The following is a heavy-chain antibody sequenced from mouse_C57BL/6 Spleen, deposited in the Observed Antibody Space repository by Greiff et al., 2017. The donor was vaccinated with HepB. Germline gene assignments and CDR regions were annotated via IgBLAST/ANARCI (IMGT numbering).Heavy chain of an antibody. V-gene: IGHV5-17*01. J-gene: IGHJ4*01. CDR3: ARKLGLGYYAMDY. D-gene: IGHD4-1*01. Sequence: EVKLMESGGGLVKPGGSLKLSCAASGFTFSDYGMHWVRQAPEKGLEWVAYISSGSSTIYYADTVKGRFTISRDNAKNTLFLQMTSLRSEDTAMYYCARKLGLGYYAMDYWGQGTSVTVSS. CDR2: ISSGSSTI. CDR1: GFTFSDYG.